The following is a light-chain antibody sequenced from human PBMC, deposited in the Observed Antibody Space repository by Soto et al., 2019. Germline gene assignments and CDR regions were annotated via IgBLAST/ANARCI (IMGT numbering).Light chain of an antibody. CDR1: SSNIGSNY. J-gene: IGLJ2*01. CDR3: AAWDDSLSGPHVV. V-gene: IGLV1-47*01. CDR2: RNN. Sequence: QPVLTQPPSASGTPGQRVTISCSGSSSNIGSNYVYWYQQLPGTAPKLLIYRNNQRPSGVPDRFSGSKSGTSASLAISGLRSEDEADYYCAAWDDSLSGPHVVFGGGTKVTV.